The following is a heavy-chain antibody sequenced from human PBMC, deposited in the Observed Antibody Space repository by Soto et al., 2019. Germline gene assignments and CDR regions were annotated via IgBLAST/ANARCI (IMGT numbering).Heavy chain of an antibody. CDR2: IWHDGGNK. J-gene: IGHJ4*02. D-gene: IGHD6-19*01. Sequence: GGSLRLSCAASGFTFSSYGMHWVRQAPGKGLEWVAFIWHDGGNKFYAESVKGRFTISRDNSKNTLYLQMTSLSAEDTAMYYCARSSSGWPAFDCWGQGTLVTVSS. V-gene: IGHV3-33*01. CDR3: ARSSSGWPAFDC. CDR1: GFTFSSYG.